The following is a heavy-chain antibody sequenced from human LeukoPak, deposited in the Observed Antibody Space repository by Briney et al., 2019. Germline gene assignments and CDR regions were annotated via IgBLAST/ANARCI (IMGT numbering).Heavy chain of an antibody. CDR1: GYSINSGYC. CDR2: IDHSGNT. Sequence: SETLSLSCAVSGYSINSGYCWGWIRQPPGKGLEWIGGIDHSGNTHCNPSLKNRVTISADTSKNEFSLKLSSVTATDTAVYYCARVPHSVEGSMKAVFIHYFDYWGQGSLVTVSS. D-gene: IGHD3-22*01. CDR3: ARVPHSVEGSMKAVFIHYFDY. V-gene: IGHV4-38-2*01. J-gene: IGHJ4*02.